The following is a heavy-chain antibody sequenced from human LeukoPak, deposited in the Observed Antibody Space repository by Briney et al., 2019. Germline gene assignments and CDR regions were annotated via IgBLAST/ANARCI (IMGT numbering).Heavy chain of an antibody. D-gene: IGHD1-26*01. Sequence: SETLSLTCIVSGGSISSGGYYWSWIRQHPGKGLEWIGYIYYSGSTYYNPSLKSRVTISVDTSKNQFSLKLSSVTAADTAVYYCARSVGGAFDYWGQGTLVTVSS. CDR2: IYYSGST. CDR3: ARSVGGAFDY. J-gene: IGHJ4*02. CDR1: GGSISSGGYY. V-gene: IGHV4-31*03.